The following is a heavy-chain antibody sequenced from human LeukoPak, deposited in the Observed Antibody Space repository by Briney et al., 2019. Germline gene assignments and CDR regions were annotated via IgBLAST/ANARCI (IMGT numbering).Heavy chain of an antibody. CDR3: ARSYSSGWLYYYYMDV. V-gene: IGHV4-34*01. CDR2: INHSGST. J-gene: IGHJ6*03. D-gene: IGHD6-19*01. Sequence: SETLSLTCAVYGGSFSGYYWSWIRQPPGKGLEWIGEINHSGSTNYNPSLKSRVTISVDTSKNQFSLKLSSVTAADTAVYYCARSYSSGWLYYYYMDVWGKGTTVTVSS. CDR1: GGSFSGYY.